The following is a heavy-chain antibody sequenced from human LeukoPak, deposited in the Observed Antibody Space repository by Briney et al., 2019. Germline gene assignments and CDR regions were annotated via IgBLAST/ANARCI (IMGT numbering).Heavy chain of an antibody. D-gene: IGHD6-19*01. CDR2: INHSGST. CDR3: ARAPVSIAVAGTGYFDY. Sequence: SSETLSLTYAVYGGSFSGYYWSWIRQPPGKGLEWIGEINHSGSTNYNPSLKSRVTISVDTSKNQFSLKLSSVTAADTAVYYCARAPVSIAVAGTGYFDYWGQGTLVTVSS. V-gene: IGHV4-34*01. CDR1: GGSFSGYY. J-gene: IGHJ4*02.